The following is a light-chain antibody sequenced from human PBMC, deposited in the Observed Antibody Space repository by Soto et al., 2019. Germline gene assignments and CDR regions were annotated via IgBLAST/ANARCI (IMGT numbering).Light chain of an antibody. CDR3: SSYASSGTLV. J-gene: IGLJ3*02. CDR1: TSDVGGYNY. CDR2: EVR. V-gene: IGLV2-14*01. Sequence: QSALTQPASVSGSPGQSITISCTGTTSDVGGYNYVSWHQQHPGKAPKLMIHEVRYRPSGVSNRFSGSKSGNTASLTISGLQAEDEADYYCSSYASSGTLVFGGGTKLTVL.